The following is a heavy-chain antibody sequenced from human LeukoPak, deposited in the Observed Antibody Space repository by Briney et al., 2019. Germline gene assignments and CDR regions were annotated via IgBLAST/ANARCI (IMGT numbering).Heavy chain of an antibody. CDR2: INPNSGGT. V-gene: IGHV1-2*02. CDR1: GYTFTGYY. Sequence: ASVKDSCKASGYTFTGYYMHWVRQAPGQGLEWMGWINPNSGGTNYAQKFQGRVTMTRDTSISTAYMELSRLRSDDTAVYYCARDGDCSSTSCYDYWGQGTLVTVSS. D-gene: IGHD2-2*01. J-gene: IGHJ4*02. CDR3: ARDGDCSSTSCYDY.